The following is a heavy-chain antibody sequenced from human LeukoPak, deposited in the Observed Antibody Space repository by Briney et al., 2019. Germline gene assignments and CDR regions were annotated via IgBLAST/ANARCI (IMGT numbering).Heavy chain of an antibody. J-gene: IGHJ4*02. Sequence: ASVKVSCKASGYTFTGYYMHWVRQAPGQGLEGMGWINPNSGGTNYAQKFQGRVTMTRDTSISTAYMELSRLRSDDTAVYCRARDELYYYDSSGYYGWSDYWGQGTLVTVSS. CDR1: GYTFTGYY. D-gene: IGHD3-22*01. CDR3: ARDELYYYDSSGYYGWSDY. CDR2: INPNSGGT. V-gene: IGHV1-2*02.